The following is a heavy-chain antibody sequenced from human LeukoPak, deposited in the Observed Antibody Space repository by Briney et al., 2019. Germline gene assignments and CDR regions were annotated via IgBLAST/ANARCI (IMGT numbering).Heavy chain of an antibody. CDR3: ASYSSGWFKPLDS. Sequence: PGGSLRLSCVGSGFRFGKSAMSWVRQLPGKGLEWVSSITSTSGSKKYVDSVKGRFTISRDNSKNTLFLQMDSLRAEATAIYYCASYSSGWFKPLDSWGQGTLVTVSS. CDR2: ITSTSGSK. J-gene: IGHJ4*02. CDR1: GFRFGKSA. D-gene: IGHD6-19*01. V-gene: IGHV3-23*01.